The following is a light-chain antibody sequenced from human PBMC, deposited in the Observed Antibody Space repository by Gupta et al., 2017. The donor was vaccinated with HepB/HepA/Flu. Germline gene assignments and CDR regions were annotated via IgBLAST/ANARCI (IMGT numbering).Light chain of an antibody. Sequence: SARPPPASVSVSPFPSFTISSTGTSSDVGGYNYVSWYQQHPVKAPKLMIYDVSNRPSGVSYRFSGATSDNTAALTISGRQEADEADYYCGSDTVRSTVVFGGGTKLTVL. CDR1: SSDVGGYNY. CDR3: GSDTVRSTVV. J-gene: IGLJ2*01. V-gene: IGLV2-14*03. CDR2: DVS.